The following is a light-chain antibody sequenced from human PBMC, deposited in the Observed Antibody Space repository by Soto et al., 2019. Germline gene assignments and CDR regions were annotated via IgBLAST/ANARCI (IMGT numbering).Light chain of an antibody. V-gene: IGKV3-20*01. Sequence: EVVLTQSPGTLSLSPGARATLSCRASQSVINYLGWYQQKPGPAHRLLIYGVSSRATGIPDRFSGSGSGTDFTLTSSRLEPEDFAVYYCHQYGSSHSFGQGTKLEIK. CDR3: HQYGSSHS. CDR2: GVS. J-gene: IGKJ2*03. CDR1: QSVINY.